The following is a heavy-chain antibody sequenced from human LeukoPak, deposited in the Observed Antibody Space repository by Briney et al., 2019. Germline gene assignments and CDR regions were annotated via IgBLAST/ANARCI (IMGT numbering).Heavy chain of an antibody. CDR1: GGSISSTTYY. Sequence: PSETLSPTCTVSGGSISSTTYYWGWIRQPPGKGLEWIGSVSYSGSTYYNPSLKSRVTISVPTSKNQFSLRLTSMTAADTAVYYCARDLEWFYYYMDVWGKGTTVTVSS. CDR2: VSYSGST. D-gene: IGHD3-3*01. CDR3: ARDLEWFYYYMDV. V-gene: IGHV4-39*07. J-gene: IGHJ6*03.